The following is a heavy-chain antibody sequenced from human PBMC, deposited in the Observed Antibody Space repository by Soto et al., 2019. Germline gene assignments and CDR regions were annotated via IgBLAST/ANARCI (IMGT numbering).Heavy chain of an antibody. CDR1: GYSFTSYW. V-gene: IGHV5-51*01. D-gene: IGHD4-17*01. Sequence: ESLKISCKGSGYSFTSYWIGWVRQMPGKGLEWMGIIYPGDSDTRYSPSFQGQVTISADKSISTAYLQWSSLKASDTAMYYCARRPHFDYGGNSGMGMEAFDIWGQGTMVTVSS. J-gene: IGHJ3*02. CDR2: IYPGDSDT. CDR3: ARRPHFDYGGNSGMGMEAFDI.